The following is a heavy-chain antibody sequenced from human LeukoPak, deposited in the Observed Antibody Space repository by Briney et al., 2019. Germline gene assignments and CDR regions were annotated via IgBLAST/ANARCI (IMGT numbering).Heavy chain of an antibody. D-gene: IGHD3-10*01. V-gene: IGHV3-23*01. CDR3: AKRGIVIRGVLVIGFHKEAYYFDY. J-gene: IGHJ4*02. Sequence: SGGSLRLSCVVSGITLSNYAMSWVRQAPGKGLEWVSGISESGGSTKYADSVKGRFTISRDNSLNTVYLQMSSLRAEDTAVYFCAKRGIVIRGVLVIGFHKEAYYFDYWGQGILVTVSS. CDR1: GITLSNYA. CDR2: ISESGGST.